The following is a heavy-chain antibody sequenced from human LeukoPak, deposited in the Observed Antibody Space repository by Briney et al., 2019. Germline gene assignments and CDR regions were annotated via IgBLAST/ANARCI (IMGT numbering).Heavy chain of an antibody. Sequence: GGSLRLSCAASGFTFSGSAMHWVRQASGKGLEWVGRIRRKANSYATAYAASVKGRFTISRDDSKNTAYLQMNSLKTEDTAVYYCTRRGDSIDYWGQGTLVTVSS. CDR1: GFTFSGSA. V-gene: IGHV3-73*01. CDR2: IRRKANSYAT. D-gene: IGHD3-16*01. J-gene: IGHJ4*02. CDR3: TRRGDSIDY.